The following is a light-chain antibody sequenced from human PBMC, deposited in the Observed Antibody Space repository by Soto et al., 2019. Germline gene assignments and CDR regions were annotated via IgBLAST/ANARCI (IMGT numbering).Light chain of an antibody. CDR3: QQRSNCSIT. CDR2: DAS. CDR1: QSVSSY. V-gene: IGKV3-11*01. Sequence: EIVLTQSPATLSLSPGERATLSCRASQSVSSYLAWYQQKPGPAPRLLIYDASNRATGIPARFSGSGSRTDFPLITSSIQPVVIAVYYCQQRSNCSITYGQGTRLRIK. J-gene: IGKJ5*01.